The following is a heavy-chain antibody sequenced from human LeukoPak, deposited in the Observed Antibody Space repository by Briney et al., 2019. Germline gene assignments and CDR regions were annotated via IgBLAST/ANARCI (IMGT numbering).Heavy chain of an antibody. J-gene: IGHJ4*02. CDR3: ARGPRYSYGDFDY. V-gene: IGHV4-59*01. Sequence: SETLSLTCTVSGGSISSYYWSWIRQPPGKGLEWIGYIYYSGSTNYNPSLKSRVTISVDTSKNQFSLKLSSVTAADTAVYYCARGPRYSYGDFDYWGRGTLVTVSS. CDR1: GGSISSYY. CDR2: IYYSGST. D-gene: IGHD5-18*01.